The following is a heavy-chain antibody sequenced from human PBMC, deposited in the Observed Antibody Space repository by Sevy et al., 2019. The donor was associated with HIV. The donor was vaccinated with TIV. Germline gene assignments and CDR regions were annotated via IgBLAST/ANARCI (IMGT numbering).Heavy chain of an antibody. CDR2: ISGSGGST. Sequence: GGSLRLSCAASGFTFSSYAMSWVRQAPGKGLEWVSAISGSGGSTYYADSVKGRFTISRDNSKNWLYLQMNSLRAEDTAVYYCAKAAGITMIPRGMDVWGHGTTVTVSS. V-gene: IGHV3-23*01. CDR3: AKAAGITMIPRGMDV. CDR1: GFTFSSYA. J-gene: IGHJ6*02. D-gene: IGHD3-22*01.